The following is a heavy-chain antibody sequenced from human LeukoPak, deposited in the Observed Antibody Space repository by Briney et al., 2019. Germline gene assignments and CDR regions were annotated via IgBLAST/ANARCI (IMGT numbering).Heavy chain of an antibody. CDR2: ISSNSDNT. V-gene: IGHV1-18*01. Sequence: ASVTVSCKATGYTFTSYGISWVRQAPGQGLEGMGWISSNSDNTDYAQKLQGRVTMTTDTSTSTAYMELRSLRSDDTALYFCARDWGSIKVIADYWGQGTLVTVSS. CDR1: GYTFTSYG. D-gene: IGHD7-27*01. CDR3: ARDWGSIKVIADY. J-gene: IGHJ4*02.